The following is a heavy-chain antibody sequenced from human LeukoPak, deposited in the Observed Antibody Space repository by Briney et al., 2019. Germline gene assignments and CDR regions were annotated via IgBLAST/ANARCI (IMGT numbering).Heavy chain of an antibody. CDR1: GXTVSSNN. D-gene: IGHD6-19*01. V-gene: IGHV3-21*01. CDR3: ARGIPVSGLVDY. Sequence: PGGSLRLSCAASGXTVSSNNMNWVRQAPGKGREWVSSISSSSTYIYYADSVKGRFTVSRDKAKNSLSLQMNSLRTEDTAVYYCARGIPVSGLVDYWGQGTLVTVSS. CDR2: ISSSSTYI. J-gene: IGHJ4*02.